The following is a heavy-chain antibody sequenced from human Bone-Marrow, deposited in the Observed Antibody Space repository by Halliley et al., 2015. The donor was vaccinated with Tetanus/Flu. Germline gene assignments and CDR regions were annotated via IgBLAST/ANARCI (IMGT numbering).Heavy chain of an antibody. V-gene: IGHV3-23*01. J-gene: IGHJ6*02. Sequence: GWVSVINSIGDSPYYADSVKGRFTISRDNSRNTLYLQMNSLRAEDTAIYYCAKGSYTITTAMDVWGQGTTVAVSS. CDR2: INSIGDSP. CDR3: AKGSYTITTAMDV. D-gene: IGHD4-4*01.